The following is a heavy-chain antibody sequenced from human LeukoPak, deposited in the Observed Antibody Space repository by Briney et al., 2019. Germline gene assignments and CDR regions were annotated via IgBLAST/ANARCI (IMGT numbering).Heavy chain of an antibody. V-gene: IGHV3-7*01. D-gene: IGHD6-19*01. J-gene: IGHJ4*02. CDR1: GFALSSYW. Sequence: GGSLRLSCVASGFALSSYWMSWVRQAPGKGLEWVANIKQDGSKQYYVDSVKGRFTISRDNAKNSLYLQMNSLRAEDTAVYYCTRRGGWFPDYWGQGTLDTVSS. CDR2: IKQDGSKQ. CDR3: TRRGGWFPDY.